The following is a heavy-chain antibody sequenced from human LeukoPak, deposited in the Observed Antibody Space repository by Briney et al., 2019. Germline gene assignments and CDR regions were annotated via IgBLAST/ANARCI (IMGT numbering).Heavy chain of an antibody. Sequence: SETLSLTCAVYGGSFSGYYWSWIRQPPGKGLEWFGEINHSGSTNYNPSLKSRVTISVDTSKNQFSLKLSSVTAADTAVYYCARNYDSSGYYYYGMDVWGQGTTVTVSS. CDR3: ARNYDSSGYYYYGMDV. CDR1: GGSFSGYY. CDR2: INHSGST. D-gene: IGHD3-22*01. V-gene: IGHV4-34*01. J-gene: IGHJ6*02.